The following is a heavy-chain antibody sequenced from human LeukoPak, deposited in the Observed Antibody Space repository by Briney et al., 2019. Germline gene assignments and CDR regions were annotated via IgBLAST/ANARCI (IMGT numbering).Heavy chain of an antibody. Sequence: ASVKVSCKASGYTFTSYYMHWVRQAPGQGLEWMGIINPSGGSTSYAQKFQGRVTMTRDTSTSTVYMELNSLRSEDTAVYYCARGRSIAARPGYFQHWGQGTQVTVSS. J-gene: IGHJ1*01. CDR1: GYTFTSYY. V-gene: IGHV1-46*01. CDR3: ARGRSIAARPGYFQH. CDR2: INPSGGST. D-gene: IGHD6-6*01.